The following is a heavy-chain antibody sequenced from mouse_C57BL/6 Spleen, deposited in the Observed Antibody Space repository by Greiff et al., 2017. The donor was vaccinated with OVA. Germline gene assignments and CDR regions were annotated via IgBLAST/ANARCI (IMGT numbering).Heavy chain of an antibody. V-gene: IGHV5-4*03. CDR1: GFTFSSYA. D-gene: IGHD2-4*01. Sequence: EVKLVESGGGLVKPGGSLKLSCAASGFTFSSYAMSWVRQTPEKRLEWVATISDGGSYTYYPDNVKGRFTISRDNAKNNLYLQMSHLKSEDTAMYYCARRRSMITTGGYYYAMDYWGQGTSVTVSS. CDR3: ARRRSMITTGGYYYAMDY. J-gene: IGHJ4*01. CDR2: ISDGGSYT.